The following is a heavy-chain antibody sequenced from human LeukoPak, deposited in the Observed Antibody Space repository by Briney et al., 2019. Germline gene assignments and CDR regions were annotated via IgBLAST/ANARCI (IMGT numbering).Heavy chain of an antibody. D-gene: IGHD7-27*01. CDR2: MSPNSGDT. V-gene: IGHV1-8*01. CDR3: ARGPPNWGYDY. CDR1: GYTFTSYD. J-gene: IGHJ4*02. Sequence: ASVKVSCTASGYTFTSYDFNWVRQATGQRPEWMGWMSPNSGDTGYAQKFQDRVTMTRNTPISTAYMELSSLRSDDTAVYYCARGPPNWGYDYWGPGTLVTVSS.